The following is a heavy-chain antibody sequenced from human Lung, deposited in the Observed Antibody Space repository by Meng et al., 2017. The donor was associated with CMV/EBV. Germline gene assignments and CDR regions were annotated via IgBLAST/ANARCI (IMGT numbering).Heavy chain of an antibody. Sequence: GEXXKISCAASGFTFSSYSMNWVRQAPGKGLEWVSSICSSSSYIYYADSVKGRFTISRDNAKNLLYLQMNSLRAEDTAVYYCARGSSSSWYEGAYYFDYWGQGXLVTVSS. CDR2: ICSSSSYI. CDR3: ARGSSSSWYEGAYYFDY. V-gene: IGHV3-21*01. CDR1: GFTFSSYS. D-gene: IGHD6-13*01. J-gene: IGHJ4*02.